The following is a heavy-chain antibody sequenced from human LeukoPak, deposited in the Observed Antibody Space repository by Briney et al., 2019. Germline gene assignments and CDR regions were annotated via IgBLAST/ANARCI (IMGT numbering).Heavy chain of an antibody. CDR3: ARDQNDYYDSSGYFSMYYYYYYGMDV. CDR2: IYSGGST. Sequence: RPGGSLRLSCTSSGFTVSSTYISWVRQAPGKGLEWVSVIYSGGSTDYADSVKDRFTISRDASKNTVFLQMNSLRVEDTAVYHCARDQNDYYDSSGYFSMYYYYYYGMDVWGQGTTVTVSS. V-gene: IGHV3-53*01. CDR1: GFTVSSTY. D-gene: IGHD3-22*01. J-gene: IGHJ6*02.